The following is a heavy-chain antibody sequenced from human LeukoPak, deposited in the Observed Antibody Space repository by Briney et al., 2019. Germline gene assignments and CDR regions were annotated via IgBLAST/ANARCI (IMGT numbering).Heavy chain of an antibody. CDR2: IYYSGST. CDR1: GGSISSGGYS. CDR3: ARHAARITIFGVVPYAFDI. D-gene: IGHD3-3*01. Sequence: SETLSLTCAVSGGSISSGGYSWSWIRQPPGKGLEWIGYIYYSGSTNYNPSLKSRVTISVDTSKNQFSLKLSSVTAADTAVYYCARHAARITIFGVVPYAFDIWGQGTMVTVSS. V-gene: IGHV4-61*08. J-gene: IGHJ3*02.